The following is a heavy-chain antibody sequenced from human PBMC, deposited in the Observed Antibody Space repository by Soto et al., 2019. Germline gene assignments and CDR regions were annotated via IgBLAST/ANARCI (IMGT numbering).Heavy chain of an antibody. V-gene: IGHV1-2*02. D-gene: IGHD3-22*01. CDR1: GYTFTGYY. J-gene: IGHJ3*02. CDR3: ARDRRDGSGYYGFDI. CDR2: INPNSGGT. Sequence: AASVKVSCKASGYTFTGYYIHWVRQAPGQGLEWMGWINPNSGGTNYAQKFQGRVTMTRDTSISTAYMELTRLRSDDTAVYYCARDRRDGSGYYGFDIWGQGTMVTVSS.